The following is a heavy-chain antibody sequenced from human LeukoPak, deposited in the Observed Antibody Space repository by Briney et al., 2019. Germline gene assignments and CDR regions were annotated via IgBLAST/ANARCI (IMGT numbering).Heavy chain of an antibody. J-gene: IGHJ5*02. V-gene: IGHV3-21*01. CDR2: ISSSSSYI. D-gene: IGHD3-22*01. Sequence: PGGSLRLSCAASGFTFSSYSMNWVRQAPGKGLEWVSSISSSSSYIYYADSVKGRFTISRDNAKNSLYLQMNSLRAEDTAVYYCARDLRDSSGYYYRWGQGTLVTVSS. CDR3: ARDLRDSSGYYYR. CDR1: GFTFSSYS.